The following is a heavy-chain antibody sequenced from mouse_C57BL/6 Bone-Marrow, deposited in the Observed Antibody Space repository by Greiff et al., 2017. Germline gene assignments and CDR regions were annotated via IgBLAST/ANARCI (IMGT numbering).Heavy chain of an antibody. CDR1: GFTFSSYG. D-gene: IGHD2-4*01. J-gene: IGHJ4*01. CDR2: ISSGGSYT. V-gene: IGHV5-6*01. Sequence: EVQLVESGGDLVKPGGSLKLSCAASGFTFSSYGMSWVRQTPDKRLEWVATISSGGSYTYYPDSVKGRFTISRDNAKNTLYLQMSSLKSEDTAMYYCARHGGLRPLDYWGQGTSVTVSS. CDR3: ARHGGLRPLDY.